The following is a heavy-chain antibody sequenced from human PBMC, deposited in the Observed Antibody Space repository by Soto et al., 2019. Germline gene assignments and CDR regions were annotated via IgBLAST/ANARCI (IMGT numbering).Heavy chain of an antibody. CDR2: ISINGGST. D-gene: IGHD3-22*01. J-gene: IGHJ4*02. Sequence: LRLSCSASGFTFSIYAMHWVRQAPGKGLEYASSISINGGSTHYADSVKGRFTISRDNSKNTQYLQMSSLRADDTALYYCVKGEYYYDSSGYYPFDYWGQGTLVTVSS. V-gene: IGHV3-64D*06. CDR1: GFTFSIYA. CDR3: VKGEYYYDSSGYYPFDY.